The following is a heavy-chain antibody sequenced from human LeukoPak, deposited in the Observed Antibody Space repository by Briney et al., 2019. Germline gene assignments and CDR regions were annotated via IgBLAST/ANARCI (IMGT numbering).Heavy chain of an antibody. Sequence: PSETLSLTRTVSGGSISSSSYYWGWIRQPPGKGLEWIGSIYYSGSTYYNPSLKSRVTISVDTSKNQFSLKLSSVTAADTAVYYCARKLYLSSSSYHFDYWGQGTLVTVSS. J-gene: IGHJ4*02. CDR3: ARKLYLSSSSYHFDY. D-gene: IGHD6-6*01. CDR2: IYYSGST. CDR1: GGSISSSSYY. V-gene: IGHV4-39*01.